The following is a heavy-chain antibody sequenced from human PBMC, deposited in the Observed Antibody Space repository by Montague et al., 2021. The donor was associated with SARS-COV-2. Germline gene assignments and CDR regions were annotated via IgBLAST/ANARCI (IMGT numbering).Heavy chain of an antibody. CDR3: AKDGEFDP. V-gene: IGHV3-23*03. D-gene: IGHD7-27*01. J-gene: IGHJ5*02. CDR2: IYSGGSST. CDR1: GFTFSSYA. Sequence: SLRLSCAASGFTFSSYAMSWVRQAPGKGLEWVSVIYSGGSSTYYADSVKGRFTISRDNSKNTLYLQMSSLRAEDTAVYYCAKDGEFDPWGQGTLVTVSS.